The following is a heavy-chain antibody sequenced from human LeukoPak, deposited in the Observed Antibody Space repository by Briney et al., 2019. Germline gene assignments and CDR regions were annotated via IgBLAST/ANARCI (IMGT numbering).Heavy chain of an antibody. D-gene: IGHD5-24*01. J-gene: IGHJ5*02. Sequence: GASVKVSCKASGYTFTSYGISWVRQAPGQGLEWMGWISAYNGNTNYAQKLQGRVTMTTDTSTSTAYMELRSLRSDDTAVYYCARATQEMVVGGWFDPWGQGTLVTVSS. CDR3: ARATQEMVVGGWFDP. V-gene: IGHV1-18*01. CDR2: ISAYNGNT. CDR1: GYTFTSYG.